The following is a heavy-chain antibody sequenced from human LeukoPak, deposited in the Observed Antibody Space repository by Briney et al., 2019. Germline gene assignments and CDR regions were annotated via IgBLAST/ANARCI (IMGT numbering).Heavy chain of an antibody. CDR1: GYTFTSYD. CDR3: ARVVYDILTGYPYYYYYMDV. D-gene: IGHD3-9*01. CDR2: MNPNSGNT. J-gene: IGHJ6*03. Sequence: ASVEVSCKASGYTFTSYDINWVRQATGQGLEWMGWMNPNSGNTGYAQKFQGRVTMTRNTSISTAYMELSSLRSEDTAVYYCARVVYDILTGYPYYYYYMDVWGKGTTVTISS. V-gene: IGHV1-8*02.